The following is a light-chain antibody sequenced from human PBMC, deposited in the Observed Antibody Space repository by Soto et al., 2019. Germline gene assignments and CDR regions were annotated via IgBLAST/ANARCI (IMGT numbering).Light chain of an antibody. Sequence: QAVVTQPPSVSGAPGQRVTISCTGSSSNIGAGYDVHWYQQLPGTAPKLLIYNNNNRPPGVPDRFSGSKSGTSASLAITGLQAEDEADYYCQSSGSSLSDYYVFGTGTKLTVL. CDR1: SSNIGAGYD. J-gene: IGLJ1*01. V-gene: IGLV1-40*01. CDR2: NNN. CDR3: QSSGSSLSDYYV.